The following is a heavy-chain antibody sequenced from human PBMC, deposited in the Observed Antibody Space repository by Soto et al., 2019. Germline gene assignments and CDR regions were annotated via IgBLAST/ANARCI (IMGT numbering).Heavy chain of an antibody. V-gene: IGHV3-33*01. CDR2: IWYDGSNK. CDR1: GFTFSSYG. D-gene: IGHD3-3*01. J-gene: IGHJ6*03. Sequence: GGSLRLSCAASGFTFSSYGMHWVRQAPGKGLEWVAVIWYDGSNKYYADSVKGRFTISRDNSKNTLYLQMNSLRAEDTAVYYCARDQDFWSGYYYYYYYYMDVWGKGTTVTVSS. CDR3: ARDQDFWSGYYYYYYYYMDV.